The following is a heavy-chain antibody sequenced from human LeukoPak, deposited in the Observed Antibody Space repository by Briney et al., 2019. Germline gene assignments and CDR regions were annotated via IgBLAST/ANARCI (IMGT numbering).Heavy chain of an antibody. CDR1: GLTFSAYW. CDR3: VGGIGWLPDY. D-gene: IGHD6-19*01. J-gene: IGHJ4*02. CDR2: IKQDGREK. V-gene: IGHV3-7*01. Sequence: GGSLRLSCAASGLTFSAYWGNWVRQAPGKGLEWVANIKQDGREKTQVDSVKGRFTISRDNGENSLYLQMNSLRVEDTGVYYCVGGIGWLPDYWGQGTLVTVSS.